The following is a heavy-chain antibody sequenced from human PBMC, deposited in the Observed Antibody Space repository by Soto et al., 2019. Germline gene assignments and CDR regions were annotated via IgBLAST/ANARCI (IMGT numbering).Heavy chain of an antibody. CDR2: ISAYNGNT. CDR3: ARVFTRMHEGQWLVYGWFDP. V-gene: IGHV1-18*01. Sequence: ASVKVSCKASGYTFTSYGISWVRQAPGQGLEWMGWISAYNGNTNYAQKLQGRVTMTTDTSTSTAYMELRSLRSDDTAVYYCARVFTRMHEGQWLVYGWFDPWGQGTLVTVSS. D-gene: IGHD6-19*01. CDR1: GYTFTSYG. J-gene: IGHJ5*02.